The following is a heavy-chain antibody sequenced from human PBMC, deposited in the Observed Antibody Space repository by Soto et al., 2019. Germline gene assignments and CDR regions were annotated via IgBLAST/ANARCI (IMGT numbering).Heavy chain of an antibody. CDR2: ISGSGGST. V-gene: IGHV3-23*01. J-gene: IGHJ4*02. CDR1: GFTFSSYA. CDR3: AKDYYYDSIGYYYGYDFDY. D-gene: IGHD3-22*01. Sequence: GGSLRLSCAASGFTFSSYAMSWVRQAPGKGLEWVSAISGSGGSTYYADSVKGRFTISRDNSKNMLYLQMNSLRAEDTAVYYCAKDYYYDSIGYYYGYDFDYWGQGTLVTVSS.